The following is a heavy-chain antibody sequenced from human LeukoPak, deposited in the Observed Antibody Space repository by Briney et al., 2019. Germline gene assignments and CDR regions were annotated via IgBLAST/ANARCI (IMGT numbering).Heavy chain of an antibody. V-gene: IGHV4-39*01. CDR2: MYYSGRT. CDR1: GGSISGSSYY. D-gene: IGHD3-22*01. J-gene: IGHJ4*02. Sequence: SETLSLTCTVSGGSISGSSYYWGWIRQPPGKGLEWIGSMYYSGRTYYNPSLKSRVTISVDTSKNQFSLRLNSVTATDTAMYYCARGPYSYDSSGCFDYWGQGALVTVSS. CDR3: ARGPYSYDSSGCFDY.